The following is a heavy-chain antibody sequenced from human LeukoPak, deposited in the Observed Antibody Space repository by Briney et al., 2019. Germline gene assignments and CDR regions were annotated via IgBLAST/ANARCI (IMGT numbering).Heavy chain of an antibody. D-gene: IGHD2-15*01. CDR2: ISSSGSTI. J-gene: IGHJ4*02. CDR1: GFTFSDYY. CDR3: AGEVRDCSGGSCYHTDDY. V-gene: IGHV3-11*04. Sequence: GGSLRLSCAASGFTFSDYYMSWIRQAPGKGLEWVSYISSSGSTIYYADSVKGRFTISRDNAENSLYLQMNSLRAEDTAVYYCAGEVRDCSGGSCYHTDDYWGQGTLVTVSS.